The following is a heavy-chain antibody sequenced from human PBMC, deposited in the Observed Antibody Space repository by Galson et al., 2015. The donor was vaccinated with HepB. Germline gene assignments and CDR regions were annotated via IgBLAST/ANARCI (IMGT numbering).Heavy chain of an antibody. J-gene: IGHJ4*02. D-gene: IGHD3-22*01. V-gene: IGHV4-31*03. CDR1: GGSISSGGYY. CDR3: ARDSDSSGYPSL. CDR2: IYYSGST. Sequence: TLSLTCTVSGGSISSGGYYWSWIRQHPGKGLEWIGYIYYSGSTYYNPSLKSRVTISVDTSKNQFSLKLSSVTAADTAVYYCARDSDSSGYPSLWGQGTLVTVSS.